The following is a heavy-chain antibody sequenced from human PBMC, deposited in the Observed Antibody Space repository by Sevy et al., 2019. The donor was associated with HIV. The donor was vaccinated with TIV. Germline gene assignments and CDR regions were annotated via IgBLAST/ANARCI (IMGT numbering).Heavy chain of an antibody. V-gene: IGHV3-15*01. J-gene: IGHJ4*02. Sequence: GGSLRLSCGASGFTFSNAWMTWVRQAPGKGLEWVGRIKSKSEGGKTDYAAPVKGRFTISRDDSKNTLYLQMNNLRDEDSATYYCARDVDTHFVRSIDSWGQGTLVTVSS. CDR1: GFTFSNAW. CDR3: ARDVDTHFVRSIDS. CDR2: IKSKSEGGKT. D-gene: IGHD5-18*01.